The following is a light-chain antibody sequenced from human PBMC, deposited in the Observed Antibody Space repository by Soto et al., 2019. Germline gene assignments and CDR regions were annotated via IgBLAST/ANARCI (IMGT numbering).Light chain of an antibody. CDR3: QQRSKWPLT. Sequence: EIVLTQYPGTLSLSPGKRATLSCRASQSVLSTYLAWYQQKPGQAPRLLIYGVSSRATGIPDRFSVCGSGTDFTLTISSLEPEDFAVYYCQQRSKWPLTFGGGTKVDIK. V-gene: IGKV3D-20*02. J-gene: IGKJ4*01. CDR2: GVS. CDR1: QSVLSTY.